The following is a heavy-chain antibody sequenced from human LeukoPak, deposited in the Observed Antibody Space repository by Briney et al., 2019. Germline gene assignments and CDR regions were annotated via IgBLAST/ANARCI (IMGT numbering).Heavy chain of an antibody. CDR3: ARDRDGYNTFDY. CDR1: GGSISSYY. CDR2: IYYSGST. D-gene: IGHD5-24*01. Sequence: PSETLSLTCTVSGGSISSYYWSWIRQPPGKGLEWIGYIYYSGSTDYNPSLKSRVTISVDTSKNQFSLKLSSVTAADTAVYYCARDRDGYNTFDYWGQGTLVTVSS. J-gene: IGHJ4*02. V-gene: IGHV4-59*01.